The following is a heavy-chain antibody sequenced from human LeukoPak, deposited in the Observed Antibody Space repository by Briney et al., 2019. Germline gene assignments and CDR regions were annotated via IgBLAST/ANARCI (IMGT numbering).Heavy chain of an antibody. J-gene: IGHJ4*02. CDR1: GFTFSSYG. D-gene: IGHD5-18*01. V-gene: IGHV3-30*18. CDR2: ISYDGSNK. Sequence: GGSLRLSCAASGFTFSSYGMHWVRQAPGKGLEWVAVISYDGSNKYYADSVKGRFTISRDNSKNTLYLQMSSLRAEDTAVYYCAKEGLQLWSGIDYWGQGTLVTVSS. CDR3: AKEGLQLWSGIDY.